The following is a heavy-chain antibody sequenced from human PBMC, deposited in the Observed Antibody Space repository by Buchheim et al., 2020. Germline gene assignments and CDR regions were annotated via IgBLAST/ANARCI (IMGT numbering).Heavy chain of an antibody. CDR1: GFTFSSYE. Sequence: VQLVESGGGLVQPGGSLRLSCAASGFTFSSYEMNWVRQAPGKGLEWVSYISSSGSTIYYADSVKGRFTISRDNAKNSLYPQMSSLRAEDTAVYYCTREPVVVDQKGNFDYWGQGTL. D-gene: IGHD2-15*01. CDR2: ISSSGSTI. V-gene: IGHV3-48*03. CDR3: TREPVVVDQKGNFDY. J-gene: IGHJ4*02.